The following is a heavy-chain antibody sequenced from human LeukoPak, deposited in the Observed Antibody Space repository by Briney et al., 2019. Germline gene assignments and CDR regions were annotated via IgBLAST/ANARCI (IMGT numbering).Heavy chain of an antibody. CDR1: GFTFDVHG. Sequence: GGSLRLSCAPSGFTFDVHGMSWVREVPGKGLEWVSGINWNGGSTGYADSVKGRFTISRDNGKNSLYLQMNSLRAEDTALYYCARKYSGSYYDFGAFDIWGQGTMVTVSS. J-gene: IGHJ3*02. D-gene: IGHD1-26*01. V-gene: IGHV3-20*04. CDR2: INWNGGST. CDR3: ARKYSGSYYDFGAFDI.